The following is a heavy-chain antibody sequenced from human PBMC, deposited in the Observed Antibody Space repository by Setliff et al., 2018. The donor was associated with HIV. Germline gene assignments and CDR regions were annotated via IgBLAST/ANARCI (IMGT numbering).Heavy chain of an antibody. CDR1: GFAFSSSW. CDR2: MNRDGSEK. CDR3: ARDPAFGAFDI. Sequence: GGSLRLSCAASGFAFSSSWMTWVRQAPGRGLEYVAGMNRDGSEKGYADSVKGRFSISRDNAKNLLYLQMSSLRTEDTAVYFCARDPAFGAFDIWGQGTMVTVSS. J-gene: IGHJ3*02. D-gene: IGHD3-10*01. V-gene: IGHV3-7*04.